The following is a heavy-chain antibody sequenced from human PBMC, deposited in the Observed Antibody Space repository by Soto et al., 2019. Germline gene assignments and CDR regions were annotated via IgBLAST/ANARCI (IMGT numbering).Heavy chain of an antibody. D-gene: IGHD1-1*01. V-gene: IGHV3-30*03. CDR1: GFTFSIYG. CDR2: ISFDGSNQ. J-gene: IGHJ3*02. Sequence: QVQLVESGGGVVQPGRSLRLPCVTSGFTFSIYGMHWVRQAPGKGLERVAVISFDGSNQYYADSVKGRFTISRDDSKNTVYLQMNNLRTEDTAVYYCARKVFAATTLSAFDIWGQGTMVTVSS. CDR3: ARKVFAATTLSAFDI.